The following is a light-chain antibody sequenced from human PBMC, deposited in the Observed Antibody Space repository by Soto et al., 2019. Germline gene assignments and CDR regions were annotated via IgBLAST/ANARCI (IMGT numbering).Light chain of an antibody. V-gene: IGLV1-47*01. J-gene: IGLJ2*01. CDR2: RNN. CDR1: SSNIGSNY. CDR3: AAWDDSLSGPV. Sequence: QSVLTQPPSASGTPGQRVTTSCSGSSSNIGSNYVYWYQQLPGTPPKLLIYRNNQRPSGVPDRFSGSKSGTSASLAISGLRSEDEAEYYCAAWDDSLSGPVFGGGTKLTVL.